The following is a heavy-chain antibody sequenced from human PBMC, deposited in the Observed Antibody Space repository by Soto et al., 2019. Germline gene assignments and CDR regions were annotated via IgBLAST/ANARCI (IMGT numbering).Heavy chain of an antibody. Sequence: QITLKESGPTLVKPTQTLTLTCTFSGFSLSTSGVGVGWIRQPPGKALEWLALIYWDDAKEYSPSLKSRLTIPQDPPKNQVVLIMTNMDPVDTATYYCAHKGGGDRILDYWGQGTLVTVSS. CDR3: AHKGGGDRILDY. J-gene: IGHJ4*02. CDR2: IYWDDAK. CDR1: GFSLSTSGVG. V-gene: IGHV2-5*02. D-gene: IGHD3-16*01.